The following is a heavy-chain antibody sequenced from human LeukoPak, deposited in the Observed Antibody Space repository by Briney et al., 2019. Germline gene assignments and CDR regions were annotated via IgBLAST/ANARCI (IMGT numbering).Heavy chain of an antibody. V-gene: IGHV4-34*01. CDR3: ARVGPVTYYYGSGSYRGYFDY. CDR1: GGSFSGYY. D-gene: IGHD3-10*01. CDR2: INHSGST. Sequence: SETLSLTCAVYGGSFSGYYWSWIRQPPGKGREWIGEINHSGSTNYNPSLKSRVTISVDTSKNQFSLKLSSVTAADTAVYYCARVGPVTYYYGSGSYRGYFDYWGQGTLVTVSS. J-gene: IGHJ4*02.